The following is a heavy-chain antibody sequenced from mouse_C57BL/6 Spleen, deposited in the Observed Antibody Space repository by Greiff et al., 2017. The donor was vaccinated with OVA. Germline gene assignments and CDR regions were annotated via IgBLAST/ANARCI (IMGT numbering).Heavy chain of an antibody. CDR2: INPGSGGT. J-gene: IGHJ2*01. D-gene: IGHD4-1*01. V-gene: IGHV1-54*01. CDR3: ARSLAGTTCDY. Sequence: QVQLQQSGAELVRPGTSVKVSCKASGYAFTNYLIEWVKQRPGQGLEWIGVINPGSGGTNYNEKFKGKATLTADKSSSTAYMQLSSLTSEDSAVYFCARSLAGTTCDYWGQGTTLTVSS. CDR1: GYAFTNYL.